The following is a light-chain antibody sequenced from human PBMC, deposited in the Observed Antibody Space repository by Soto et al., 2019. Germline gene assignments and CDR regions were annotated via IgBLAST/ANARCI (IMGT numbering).Light chain of an antibody. CDR1: QSVSAF. Sequence: DIQMTQSPSSLSASLGDRVTITCRASQSVSAFLSWYQQKPGESPKLLIYYVSRLQSGVPSRFSGSGYETDFTLSITSLQPEDFATYYSQQTYRXHLASGTRTKVXI. CDR3: QQTYRXHLA. CDR2: YVS. V-gene: IGKV1-39*01. J-gene: IGKJ3*01.